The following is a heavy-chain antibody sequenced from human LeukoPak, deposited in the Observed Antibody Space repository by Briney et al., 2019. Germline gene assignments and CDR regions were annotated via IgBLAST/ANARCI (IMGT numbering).Heavy chain of an antibody. V-gene: IGHV3-23*01. J-gene: IGHJ3*02. Sequence: GGSLRLSCAASGFTFSNYAMSWVRQAPGKGLEWVSALSGTGGSTYYADSVKGRFTISRDNAKNSVYLQMNSLRAEDTAVYYCARDHNDAFDIWGQGTMVTVSS. CDR3: ARDHNDAFDI. CDR1: GFTFSNYA. CDR2: LSGTGGST.